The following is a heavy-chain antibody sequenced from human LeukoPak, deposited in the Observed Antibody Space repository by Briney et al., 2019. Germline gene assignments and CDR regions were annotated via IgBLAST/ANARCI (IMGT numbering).Heavy chain of an antibody. J-gene: IGHJ4*02. CDR2: IYTSGYT. Sequence: PSETLSLTCTVSGDSLSSSYWSWVRQPAGKGLEWIGRIYTSGYTNYNPSLKGRVTISVDTSKNQFSLKLDSVTAADTAVYYCASGVDFYYYDSSGQFDDWGQGTLVTVSS. V-gene: IGHV4-4*07. D-gene: IGHD3-22*01. CDR1: GDSLSSSY. CDR3: ASGVDFYYYDSSGQFDD.